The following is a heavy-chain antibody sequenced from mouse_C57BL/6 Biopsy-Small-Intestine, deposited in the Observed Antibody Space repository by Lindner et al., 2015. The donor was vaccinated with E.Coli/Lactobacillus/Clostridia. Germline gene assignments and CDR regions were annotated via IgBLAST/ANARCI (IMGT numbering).Heavy chain of an antibody. CDR3: AFTVEDYYAMDY. D-gene: IGHD1-1*01. CDR1: GFNIKDDY. V-gene: IGHV14-4*01. J-gene: IGHJ4*01. CDR2: IDPENGDT. Sequence: VQLQESGAELVRPGASVKLSCTASGFNIKDDYMHWVKQRPEQGLEWIGWIDPENGDTEYASKFRGKATITADTSSNTAYLQLSSLTSEDSAVYYCAFTVEDYYAMDYWGQGTSVTVSS.